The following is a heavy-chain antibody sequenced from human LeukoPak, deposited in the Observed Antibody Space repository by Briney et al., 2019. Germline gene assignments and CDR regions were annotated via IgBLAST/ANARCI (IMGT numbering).Heavy chain of an antibody. D-gene: IGHD3-16*01. CDR2: ISWDGGIT. Sequence: PGGSLRLSCAASGFTFDDYTMHWVRQAPGEGLEWVSLISWDGGITYYADSVNGRFTISRDNAKNTLYLQMNSLRAEDTAVYFCLYGGYFQHWGQGTLVTVSS. J-gene: IGHJ1*01. CDR1: GFTFDDYT. CDR3: LYGGYFQH. V-gene: IGHV3-43D*04.